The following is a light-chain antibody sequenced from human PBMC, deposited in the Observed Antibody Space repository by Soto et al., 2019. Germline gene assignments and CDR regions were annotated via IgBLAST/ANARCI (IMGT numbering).Light chain of an antibody. J-gene: IGLJ1*01. V-gene: IGLV2-11*01. CDR2: DVT. Sequence: QSALTQPRSVPGSPGQSVTISCTGTTSDVGGYNYVSWYQQHPGKAPKLMIYDVTKRPSGVPDRFSGSKSGNTASLTSSGLQAEDEADYYCCSYAHRSPPLYVFGTGTKVTVL. CDR3: CSYAHRSPPLYV. CDR1: TSDVGGYNY.